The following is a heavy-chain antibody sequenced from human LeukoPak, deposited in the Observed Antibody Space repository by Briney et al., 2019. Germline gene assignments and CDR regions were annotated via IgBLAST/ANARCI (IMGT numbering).Heavy chain of an antibody. D-gene: IGHD1-26*01. CDR1: GFTFSDYY. J-gene: IGHJ4*02. V-gene: IGHV3-11*01. Sequence: GGSLRLSCAASGFTFSDYYMSWVRQAPGKGLEWVSYISSSGSTIYYADSVKGRFTISRDNAKNSLYLQMNSLRAEDTAVYYCARDGIVGAANFDYWGQGTLVTVSS. CDR3: ARDGIVGAANFDY. CDR2: ISSSGSTI.